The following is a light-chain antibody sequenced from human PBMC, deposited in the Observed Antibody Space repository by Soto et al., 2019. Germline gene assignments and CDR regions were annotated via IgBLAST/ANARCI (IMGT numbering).Light chain of an antibody. V-gene: IGKV3-15*01. CDR3: QQYNTWLWT. J-gene: IGKJ1*01. CDR1: QSVDRK. Sequence: EIVMTQSPDTLSVSPGERATLSCRASQSVDRKVAWYQQKPGQAPSLLVYGASTRATGMPARFSGSGSGTEYTLTIDRLQSEDVGVYYCQQYNTWLWTFGQGTKVEIK. CDR2: GAS.